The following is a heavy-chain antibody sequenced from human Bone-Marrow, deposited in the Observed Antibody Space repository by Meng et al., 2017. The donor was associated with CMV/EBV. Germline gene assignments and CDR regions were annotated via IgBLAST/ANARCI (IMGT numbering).Heavy chain of an antibody. CDR3: ARIGYSSSSLDY. V-gene: IGHV3-7*01. CDR1: GFTFSSYW. CDR2: IKQDGGTI. D-gene: IGHD6-13*01. J-gene: IGHJ4*02. Sequence: GESLKISCAASGFTFSSYWMSWVRQAPGKGLEWVANIKQDGGTIYYVDSVKGRFTTSRDNVKNSLYLQMNSLRVEDTAVYYCARIGYSSSSLDYWGQGTLVTVSS.